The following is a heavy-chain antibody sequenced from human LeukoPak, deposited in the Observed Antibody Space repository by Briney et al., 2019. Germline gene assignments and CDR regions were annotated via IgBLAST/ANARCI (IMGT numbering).Heavy chain of an antibody. J-gene: IGHJ4*02. CDR2: IYYSGSA. CDR3: ARDIGAARSDY. D-gene: IGHD6-6*01. Sequence: SETLSLTCSVSGGSIISYYWSWIRQPPGKGLEGVGYIYYSGSAKYNPSLTSRVTISVDTSKNQFSLKLTSGTAADTAVYYCARDIGAARSDYWGQGTLVTVSS. CDR1: GGSIISYY. V-gene: IGHV4-59*01.